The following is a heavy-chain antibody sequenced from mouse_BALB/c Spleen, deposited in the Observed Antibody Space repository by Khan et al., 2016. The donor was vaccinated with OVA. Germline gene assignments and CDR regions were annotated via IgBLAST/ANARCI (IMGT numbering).Heavy chain of an antibody. Sequence: HVQLQQSGAELVKAGASVKMSCKASGYTFTSYWMHWVKQRLGQGLEWFAETNPTNGRTYYNEKFKSKATLTVDKSSSTAYMLLSGPTYEDSAVYYCARIKKIVATYFDDWGQGTTLTVAS. CDR3: ARIKKIVATYFDD. D-gene: IGHD1-1*01. CDR2: TNPTNGRT. CDR1: GYTFTSYW. V-gene: IGHV1S81*02. J-gene: IGHJ2*01.